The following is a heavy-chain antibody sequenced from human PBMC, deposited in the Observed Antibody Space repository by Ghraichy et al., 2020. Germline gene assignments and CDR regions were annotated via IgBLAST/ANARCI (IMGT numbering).Heavy chain of an antibody. Sequence: GGSLRLSCAASGFTFSSYAMSWVRQAPGKGLEWVSAISGSGGSTYYADSMKGRFTISRDNSKNTLYLQMNSLRAEDTAVYYCASTPRGSYRGNAFDIWGQVTMVTVSS. CDR1: GFTFSSYA. CDR2: ISGSGGST. J-gene: IGHJ3*02. V-gene: IGHV3-23*01. CDR3: ASTPRGSYRGNAFDI. D-gene: IGHD1-26*01.